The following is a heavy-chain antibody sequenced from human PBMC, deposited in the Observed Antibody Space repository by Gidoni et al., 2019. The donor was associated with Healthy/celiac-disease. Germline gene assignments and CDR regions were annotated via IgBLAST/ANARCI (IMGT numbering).Heavy chain of an antibody. CDR1: GGSISSGSYY. J-gene: IGHJ5*02. D-gene: IGHD5-18*01. CDR2: IYTSGST. CDR3: ARERYSYGP. V-gene: IGHV4-61*02. Sequence: QVQLQESCPGLVQPSQTLSLTCTVSGGSISSGSYYGSWIRQPAGKGLEWIGRIYTSGSTNYNPSLKSRVTISVDTSKNQFSLKLSSVTAADTAVYYCARERYSYGPWGQGTLVTVSS.